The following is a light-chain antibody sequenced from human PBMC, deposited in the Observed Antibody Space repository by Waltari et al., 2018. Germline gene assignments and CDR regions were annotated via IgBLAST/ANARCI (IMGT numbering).Light chain of an antibody. J-gene: IGLJ2*01. V-gene: IGLV2-8*01. CDR3: ASFAGSNTL. CDR2: EVS. Sequence: QSALTQPPSASGSPGQSVTISCTGTSTAIGVYNFVPWYQQHPGKPPNLLIYEVSERPSGVPDRFSGSKSGITASLTVFGLQTEDEADYYCASFAGSNTLFGGGTKLTVL. CDR1: STAIGVYNF.